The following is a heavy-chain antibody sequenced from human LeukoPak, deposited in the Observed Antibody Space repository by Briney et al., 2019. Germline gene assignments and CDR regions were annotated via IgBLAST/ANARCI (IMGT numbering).Heavy chain of an antibody. D-gene: IGHD3-22*01. CDR1: TSR. CDR2: RGTYRGVT. CDR3: ARYLWNFYDDSGYNSDFDS. V-gene: IGHV1-18*01. J-gene: IGHJ5*01. Sequence: TSRISWLRQAPGQGLAWMGWRGTYRGVTYYAQKVQGKITVTTDTSTSTVYMELRNLRSNDTAVYYCARYLWNFYDDSGYNSDFDSWGQGTLVTVSS.